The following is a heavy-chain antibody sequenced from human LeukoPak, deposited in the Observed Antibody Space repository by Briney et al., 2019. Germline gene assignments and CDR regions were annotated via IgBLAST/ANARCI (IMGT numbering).Heavy chain of an antibody. CDR2: IYYSGST. D-gene: IGHD1-26*01. CDR3: ARGLRWDLYISGTSTFVY. J-gene: IGHJ4*02. V-gene: IGHV4-39*01. CDR1: GVSIRSSSFY. Sequence: SETLSLTCTVSGVSIRSSSFYWGWLRQPPGKGREWIVSIYYSGSTYYRPSLKSLVTISVDTSKNQFSLRLSSVIAADKAVYYCARGLRWDLYISGTSTFVYWGQGRLVTVSS.